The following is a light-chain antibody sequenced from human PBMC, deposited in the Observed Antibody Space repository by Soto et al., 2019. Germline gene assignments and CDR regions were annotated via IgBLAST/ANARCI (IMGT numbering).Light chain of an antibody. V-gene: IGKV3-11*01. J-gene: IGKJ5*01. CDR2: DAY. CDR1: QSFLGL. CDR3: QQRSNWPPIT. Sequence: EVVLTQSPVTLSLSPGEIATLSCSASQSFLGLLPWYQQKPGQAPRLLIYDAYNRATGIPPRFSGSGPGTDFTLTISSLDPEDFAVYYCQQRSNWPPITFGQGTR.